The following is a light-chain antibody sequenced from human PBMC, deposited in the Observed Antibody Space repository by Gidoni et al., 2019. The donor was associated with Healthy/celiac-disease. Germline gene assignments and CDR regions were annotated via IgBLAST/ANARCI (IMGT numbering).Light chain of an antibody. J-gene: IGKJ4*01. Sequence: DIVMTQSPLSLPVTPGEPASISCRSSQSLLHSNGYNYLDWYLQKPGQSPQLLIYLGSNRASGVPDRFSGSGSGTDFTLKSSRVEAEDVGFYYCMQALQTPLTFXGXTKVEIK. CDR2: LGS. CDR1: QSLLHSNGYNY. V-gene: IGKV2-28*01. CDR3: MQALQTPLT.